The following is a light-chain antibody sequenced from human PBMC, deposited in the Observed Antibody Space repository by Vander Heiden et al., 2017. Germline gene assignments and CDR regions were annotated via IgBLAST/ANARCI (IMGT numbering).Light chain of an antibody. J-gene: IGLJ1*01. CDR3: QSYDSSLSAYV. Sequence: QSVLPHPPPVSGAPGHTVTISCTGSSSNIGGGVDGHWYQQLPGTTPKLRSCGNSNRPAGVPDRFAGAKSGTSASLAITWLQAEDEGDDYCQSYDSSLSAYVFGTGTKVTVL. CDR2: GNS. V-gene: IGLV1-40*01. CDR1: SSNIGGGVD.